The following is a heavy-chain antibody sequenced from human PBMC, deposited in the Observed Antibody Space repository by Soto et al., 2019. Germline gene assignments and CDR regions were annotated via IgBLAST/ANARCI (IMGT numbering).Heavy chain of an antibody. CDR2: ISSRSSYI. V-gene: IGHV3-21*01. Sequence: EVQLVESGGGLVKPGGSLRLSCAASGVTFSSYSMNCGRQAPGKGLEWVSSISSRSSYIYYADSVKGRFTISRDNAKNSLYLQMNSLRAEDPAVYYFARGAYYYDSSGYYRYWGQGTLVTVSS. CDR3: ARGAYYYDSSGYYRY. D-gene: IGHD3-22*01. J-gene: IGHJ4*02. CDR1: GVTFSSYS.